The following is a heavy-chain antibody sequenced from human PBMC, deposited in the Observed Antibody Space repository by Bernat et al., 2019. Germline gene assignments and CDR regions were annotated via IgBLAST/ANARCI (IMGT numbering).Heavy chain of an antibody. D-gene: IGHD5-12*01. V-gene: IGHV3-23*04. CDR3: AAFLGVATTGVGLNAFDI. CDR2: ISGSGGST. CDR1: GFTFSSYA. J-gene: IGHJ3*02. Sequence: EVQLVESGGGLVQPGGSLRLSCAASGFTFSSYAMSWVRQAPGKGLEWVSAISGSGGSTYYADSVKGRFTISRDNSKNTLYPQMNSLRAEDTAVYYCAAFLGVATTGVGLNAFDIWGQGTMVTVSS.